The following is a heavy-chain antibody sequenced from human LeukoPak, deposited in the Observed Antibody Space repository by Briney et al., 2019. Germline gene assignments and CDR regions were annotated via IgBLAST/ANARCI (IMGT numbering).Heavy chain of an antibody. J-gene: IGHJ4*02. D-gene: IGHD3-3*01. CDR1: GFTFSSYS. CDR3: AKWSGNRPLYYFDY. CDR2: ISSSSSYI. Sequence: PGGSLRLSCAASGFTFSSYSMNWVRQAPGKGLEWVSSISSSSSYIYYADSVKGRFTISRDNAKNSLYLQMNSLRAEDTAVYYCAKWSGNRPLYYFDYWGQGTLVTVSS. V-gene: IGHV3-21*01.